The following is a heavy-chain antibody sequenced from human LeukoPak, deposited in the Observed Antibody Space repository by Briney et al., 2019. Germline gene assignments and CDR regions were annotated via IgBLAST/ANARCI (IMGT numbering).Heavy chain of an antibody. CDR3: ARVIGLVDYFDY. D-gene: IGHD2/OR15-2a*01. CDR2: IRCGGSNI. Sequence: GGSLRLSCAASGFTFSSYTIHWVRQAPGKGLEWVSFIRCGGSNIYYADSVKGRFTISRDNSRNSVYLQMNSLRAEDTAVYYCARVIGLVDYFDYWGQGTLVTVSS. V-gene: IGHV3-30-3*01. J-gene: IGHJ4*02. CDR1: GFTFSSYT.